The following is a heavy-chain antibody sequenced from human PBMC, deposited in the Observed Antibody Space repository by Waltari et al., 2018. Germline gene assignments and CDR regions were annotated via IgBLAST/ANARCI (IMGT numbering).Heavy chain of an antibody. Sequence: EVPLVESGGGLVQPGGSLILACAAYGFYFGDYWMSWVRQAPGKGLEWVANIDQDGSKTYYVDSVKGRFTISRDNTKNLVYLQMRGLRDDDTAVYYCGRDRGFAYWGQGALVAVSA. CDR1: GFYFGDYW. CDR3: GRDRGFAY. J-gene: IGHJ4*02. V-gene: IGHV3-7*03. CDR2: IDQDGSKT.